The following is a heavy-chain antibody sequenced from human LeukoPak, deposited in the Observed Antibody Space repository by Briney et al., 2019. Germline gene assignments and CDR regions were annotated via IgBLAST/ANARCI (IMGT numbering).Heavy chain of an antibody. CDR1: GFTFSTHW. J-gene: IGHJ2*01. V-gene: IGHV3-7*01. D-gene: IGHD6-6*01. CDR3: QRPYNNSVYWHYDL. Sequence: WGSLRLSCSASGFTFSTHWMSWVRQAPGKGLEWVANINERGSEKYYVGSLKGRFTISRDNATNSLYLQMDSLRAEGTAVNYCQRPYNNSVYWHYDLWGSGTLVTVSS. CDR2: INERGSEK.